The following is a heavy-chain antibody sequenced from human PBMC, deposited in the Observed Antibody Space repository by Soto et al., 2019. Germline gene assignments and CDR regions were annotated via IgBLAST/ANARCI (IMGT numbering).Heavy chain of an antibody. CDR1: GDTFSSYT. CDR3: ARRRYCGYDRYDTHYYGMDV. CDR2: IIPIFTTT. J-gene: IGHJ6*02. Sequence: QVQLVQSGAEVKKPGSSVKVSCRASGDTFSSYTVNWLRQAPGRGLEWMGRIIPIFTTTDYAQNVRGRRTITPDKSTNTVDRELSSLRSEDTAVYYCARRRYCGYDRYDTHYYGMDVWGRGTTVTVAS. D-gene: IGHD2-21*02. V-gene: IGHV1-69*08.